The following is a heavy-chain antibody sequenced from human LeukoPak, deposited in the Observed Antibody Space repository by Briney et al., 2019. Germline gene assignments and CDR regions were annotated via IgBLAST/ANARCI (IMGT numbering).Heavy chain of an antibody. Sequence: GSLRLSCAASGFTFSSYAMHWVRQAPGKGLEWVAVISYDGSNKYYADSVKGRFTISRDNSKNTLYLQMNSLRAEDTAVYYCARDGFPYYYDSSGYFPHYWGQGTLVTVSS. V-gene: IGHV3-30-3*01. CDR1: GFTFSSYA. J-gene: IGHJ4*02. CDR2: ISYDGSNK. D-gene: IGHD3-22*01. CDR3: ARDGFPYYYDSSGYFPHY.